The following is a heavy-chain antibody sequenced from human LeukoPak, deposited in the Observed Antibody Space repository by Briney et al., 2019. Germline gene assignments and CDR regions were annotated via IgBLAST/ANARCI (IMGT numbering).Heavy chain of an antibody. Sequence: SETLSLICTVSGASITTYYWSWIRQPAGKGLEWIGRIYTSGSTTYNPSLESRVSMSVDASKNQLSLKLSSVTAADTAVYYCARAKLTYYYGSGSFRFDPWGQGTLVTVSS. CDR1: GASITTYY. D-gene: IGHD3-10*01. CDR3: ARAKLTYYYGSGSFRFDP. J-gene: IGHJ5*02. CDR2: IYTSGST. V-gene: IGHV4-4*07.